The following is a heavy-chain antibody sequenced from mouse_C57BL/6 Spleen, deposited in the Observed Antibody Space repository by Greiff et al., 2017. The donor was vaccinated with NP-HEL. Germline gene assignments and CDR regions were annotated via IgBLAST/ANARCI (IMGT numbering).Heavy chain of an antibody. J-gene: IGHJ1*03. D-gene: IGHD2-5*01. V-gene: IGHV14-1*01. Sequence: VQLKQSGAELVRPGASVKLSCTASGFNIKDYYMHWVKQRPEQGLEWIGRIDPEDGDTDYAPKFQGKATMTADTSSNTAYLQLSSLTSEDTAVYYCTTLYSNYNYWYFDVWGTGTTVTVSS. CDR1: GFNIKDYY. CDR2: IDPEDGDT. CDR3: TTLYSNYNYWYFDV.